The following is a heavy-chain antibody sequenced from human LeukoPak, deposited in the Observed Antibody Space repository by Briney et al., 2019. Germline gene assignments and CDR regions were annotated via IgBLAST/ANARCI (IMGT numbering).Heavy chain of an antibody. CDR3: ARDLGYCSSTSCYTWFDP. Sequence: KASETLSLTCAVYGGSFSGYYWSWIRQPPGKGLEWIGEINHSGSTNYNPSLKSRVTISVDTSKNQFSLKLSSVTAADTAVYYCARDLGYCSSTSCYTWFDPWGQGTLVTVSS. CDR2: INHSGST. V-gene: IGHV4-34*01. D-gene: IGHD2-2*02. J-gene: IGHJ5*02. CDR1: GGSFSGYY.